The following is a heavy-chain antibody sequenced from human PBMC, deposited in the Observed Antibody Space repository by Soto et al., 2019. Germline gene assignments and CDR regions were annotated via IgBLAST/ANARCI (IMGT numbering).Heavy chain of an antibody. V-gene: IGHV3-21*04. CDR3: AKGGCSGGNCSPNWFDP. J-gene: IGHJ5*02. CDR1: GFTFSTYT. CDR2: ISSSNNYI. D-gene: IGHD2-15*01. Sequence: GGSLRLSCAASGFTFSTYTMNWVRQAPGKGLEWVSFISSSNNYIYYADSVKGRFTISRDNSKNTLYLQMNSLRAEDTAVYYCAKGGCSGGNCSPNWFDPWGQGTLVTVSS.